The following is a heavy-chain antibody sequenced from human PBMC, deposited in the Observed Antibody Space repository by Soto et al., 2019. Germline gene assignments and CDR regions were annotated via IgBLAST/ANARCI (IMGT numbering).Heavy chain of an antibody. CDR1: GYTFTSYA. Sequence: ASVKVSCKASGYTFTSYAMHWVRQAPGQRLEWMGWINAGNGNTKYSQKFQGRVTITRDTSASTAYMELSSLRSEDTVVYYCAKSATVPAAIAYWGQGTLVTVSS. CDR3: AKSATVPAAIAY. CDR2: INAGNGNT. D-gene: IGHD2-2*02. V-gene: IGHV1-3*01. J-gene: IGHJ4*02.